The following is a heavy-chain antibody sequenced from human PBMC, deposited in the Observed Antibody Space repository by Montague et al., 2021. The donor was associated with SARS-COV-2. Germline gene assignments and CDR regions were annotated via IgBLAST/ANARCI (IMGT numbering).Heavy chain of an antibody. D-gene: IGHD5-12*01. J-gene: IGHJ4*02. Sequence: TLSLTCTVSGGSISSGSYYWSWIRQPAGKGLEWIGRIYTSGTTXYSFSVKSRVTISVDTSKNQFSLKLTSVTAADTAVYYCAQAHSGSWAHLDNWGQGSLVTVSS. CDR2: IYTSGTT. CDR1: GGSISSGSYY. CDR3: AQAHSGSWAHLDN. V-gene: IGHV4-61*02.